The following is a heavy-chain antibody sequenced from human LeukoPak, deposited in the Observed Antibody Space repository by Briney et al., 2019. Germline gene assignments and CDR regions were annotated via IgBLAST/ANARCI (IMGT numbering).Heavy chain of an antibody. CDR3: ARDYWEYSYGVVGDY. V-gene: IGHV1-69*04. CDR2: IIPILGIA. D-gene: IGHD5-18*01. Sequence: ASVKVSCKASGGTFSSYAISWVRQAPGQGLEWMGRIIPILGIANYAQKFQGRVTITADKSTSTAYMELSSLRSEDTAVYYCARDYWEYSYGVVGDYWGQGTLVTVSS. CDR1: GGTFSSYA. J-gene: IGHJ4*02.